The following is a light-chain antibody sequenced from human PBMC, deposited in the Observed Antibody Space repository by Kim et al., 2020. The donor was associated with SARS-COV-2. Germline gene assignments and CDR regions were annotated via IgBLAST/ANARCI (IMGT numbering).Light chain of an antibody. CDR1: QSISGR. V-gene: IGKV3D-15*01. J-gene: IGKJ4*01. CDR3: QQYNNWPLT. Sequence: SPGERAPVSCSASQSISGRLAWYQQKPGQAPSLLISDASTRATCIPARFSGSGSGTEFTLTISSLQSEDFAVYYCQQYNNWPLTYGGGTKVEIK. CDR2: DAS.